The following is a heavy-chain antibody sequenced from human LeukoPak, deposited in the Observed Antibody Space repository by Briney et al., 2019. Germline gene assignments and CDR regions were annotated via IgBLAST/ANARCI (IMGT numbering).Heavy chain of an antibody. J-gene: IGHJ4*02. D-gene: IGHD3-10*01. Sequence: SETLSLTCTVSGGSIRSGTHYWSWIRQPPGKGLEWIGYIYYSGSTYYNPSLKSRVTMSVDTSKNQFSLKLSSVTAADTAVYFCVRESGSYYGSGTYLLFDYSGQGTLVTVSS. CDR2: IYYSGST. CDR1: GGSIRSGTHY. V-gene: IGHV4-31*03. CDR3: VRESGSYYGSGTYLLFDY.